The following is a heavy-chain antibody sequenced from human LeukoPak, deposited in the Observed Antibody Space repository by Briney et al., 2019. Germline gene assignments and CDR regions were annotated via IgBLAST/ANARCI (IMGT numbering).Heavy chain of an antibody. V-gene: IGHV4-4*07. CDR3: ARDKGSGSYYTVFDY. CDR1: GGSISSYY. CDR2: IYTSGST. D-gene: IGHD3-10*01. J-gene: IGHJ4*02. Sequence: SETLSLTCTVSGGSISSYYWSWIRQPAGKGLEWIGRIYTSGSTNYNPSLKSRVTMSVDTSKNQFSLKLSSVTAADTAVYYCARDKGSGSYYTVFDYWGQGTLVTVSS.